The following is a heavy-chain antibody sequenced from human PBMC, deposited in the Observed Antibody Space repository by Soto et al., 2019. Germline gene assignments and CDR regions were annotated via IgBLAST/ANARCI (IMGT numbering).Heavy chain of an antibody. Sequence: QVQLQESGPGLVRPSGTLSLTCAVSSGSVSSPNWWSWVRQSPGKGLEWIGEIFQNGGTNYNPSLKSRLTMSVDKSKSQFSVKLNSVTAADTAVYYCARSSISGRPDFDYWGQGTLVTVSS. D-gene: IGHD6-6*01. V-gene: IGHV4-4*02. CDR3: ARSSISGRPDFDY. J-gene: IGHJ4*02. CDR2: IFQNGGT. CDR1: SGSVSSPNW.